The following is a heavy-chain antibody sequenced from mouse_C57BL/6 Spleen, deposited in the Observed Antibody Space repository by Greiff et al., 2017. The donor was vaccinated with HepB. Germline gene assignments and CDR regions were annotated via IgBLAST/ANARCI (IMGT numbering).Heavy chain of an antibody. J-gene: IGHJ1*03. CDR1: GFTFSDAW. D-gene: IGHD4-1*01. CDR3: TMGNWDGSYWYFDV. Sequence: EVKLMESGGGLVQPGGSMKLSCAASGFTFSDAWMDWVRQSPEKGLEWVAEIRNKANNHATYYAESVKGRFTISRDDSKSSVYLQMNSLRAEDTGIYYCTMGNWDGSYWYFDVWGTGTTVTVSS. V-gene: IGHV6-6*01. CDR2: IRNKANNHAT.